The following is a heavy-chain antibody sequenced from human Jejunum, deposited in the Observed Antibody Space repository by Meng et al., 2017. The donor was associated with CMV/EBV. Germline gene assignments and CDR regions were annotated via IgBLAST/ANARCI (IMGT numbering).Heavy chain of an antibody. CDR2: LSAVFDKT. CDR3: ARGRRNEPLFDY. J-gene: IGHJ4*02. D-gene: IGHD1-14*01. V-gene: IGHV1-69*15. Sequence: QVQLVQSGSQVKKATCSVHVASKTSGGSYSTHTFSWARQGPGQGLEWMGSLSAVFDKTKAAPRFQDRVTFTAHESTSTAYMELSSLTFDDTAVYFCARGRRNEPLFDYWGQGTLVTVSS. CDR1: GGSYSTHT.